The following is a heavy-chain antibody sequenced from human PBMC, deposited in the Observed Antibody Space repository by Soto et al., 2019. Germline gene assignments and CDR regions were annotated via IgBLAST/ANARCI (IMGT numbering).Heavy chain of an antibody. CDR2: VAYDGRNR. CDR1: GFSFGRYG. V-gene: IGHV3-30*03. J-gene: IGHJ6*02. Sequence: GGSLRLSCVGSGFSFGRYGIHWVRQAPGKGLEWVAWVAYDGRNRNYADSLKARLTISRDNSKDTAFLQMNSLGPDDTSVYYCAREYLDNGPDVWGQGTSVTVSS. CDR3: AREYLDNGPDV.